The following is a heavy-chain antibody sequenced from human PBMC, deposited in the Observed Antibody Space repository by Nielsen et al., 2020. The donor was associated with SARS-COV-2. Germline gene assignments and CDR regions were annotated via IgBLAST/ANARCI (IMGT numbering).Heavy chain of an antibody. CDR3: VRAIAAAGVYYYYGMDV. CDR1: GFTFSSYA. D-gene: IGHD6-13*01. V-gene: IGHV3-64D*06. J-gene: IGHJ6*02. CDR2: ISSNGGST. Sequence: GEFLKISCSASGFTFSSYAMHWVRQAPGKGLEYVSAISSNGGSTYYADSVKGRFTISRDNSKNTLYLQMSSLRAEDTAVYYCVRAIAAAGVYYYYGMDVWGQGTTVTVSS.